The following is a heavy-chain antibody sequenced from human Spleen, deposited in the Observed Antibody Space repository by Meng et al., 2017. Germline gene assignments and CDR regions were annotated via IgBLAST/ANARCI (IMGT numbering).Heavy chain of an antibody. CDR1: GYSFTSYW. V-gene: IGHV5-51*01. CDR2: IYPGDSDT. Sequence: GGSLRLSCKGSGYSFTSYWIGWVRQMPGKGLEWMGIIYPGDSDTRYSPSFQGQVSISADKSISTAYLQWSSLKASDTAIYYCARALSVVVDPYYFDYWGQGTLVTGAS. CDR3: ARALSVVVDPYYFDY. J-gene: IGHJ4*02. D-gene: IGHD2-21*01.